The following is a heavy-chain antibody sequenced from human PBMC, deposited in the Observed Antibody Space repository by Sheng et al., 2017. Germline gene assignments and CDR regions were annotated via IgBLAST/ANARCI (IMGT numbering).Heavy chain of an antibody. D-gene: IGHD6-13*01. Sequence: QVQLQQWGAGLLKPSETLSLTCAVYGGSFSGYYWSWIRQPPGKGLEWIGEINHSGSTNYNPSLKSRVTISVDTSKNQFSLKLSSVTAADTAVYYCARRDLIYRYSSSWYERDYWGQGTLVTVSS. CDR3: ARRDLIYRYSSSWYERDY. CDR2: INHSGST. J-gene: IGHJ4*02. V-gene: IGHV4-34*01. CDR1: GGSFSGYY.